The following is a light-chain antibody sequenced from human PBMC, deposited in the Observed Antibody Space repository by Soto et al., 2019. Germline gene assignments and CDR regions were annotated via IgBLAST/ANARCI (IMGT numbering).Light chain of an antibody. Sequence: SRSSLTLVAAAGDRVTITCRASRSISGWLAWYQQKPGRAPKLLIFDASSLESGVPSRFSGSGSGTAFTLTISRLQPEDFATYYCHQCYSSPETFGQGTKVDI. CDR1: RSISGW. J-gene: IGKJ1*01. CDR3: HQCYSSPET. CDR2: DAS. V-gene: IGKV1-5*01.